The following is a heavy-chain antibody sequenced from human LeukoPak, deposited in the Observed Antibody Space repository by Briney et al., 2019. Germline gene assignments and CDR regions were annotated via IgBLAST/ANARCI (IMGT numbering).Heavy chain of an antibody. Sequence: GGSLRLSCAVSGITLNNYGMTWVRQAPGKGLEWVAGISDSGGSTKYADSVKGRFTISRDNPKNTLYLQMNSLRAEDTAVYFCAKRGVVIRVILVGFHKEAYYLESWGQGALVTVSS. D-gene: IGHD3/OR15-3a*01. CDR1: GITLNNYG. CDR3: AKRGVVIRVILVGFHKEAYYLES. V-gene: IGHV3-23*01. CDR2: ISDSGGST. J-gene: IGHJ4*02.